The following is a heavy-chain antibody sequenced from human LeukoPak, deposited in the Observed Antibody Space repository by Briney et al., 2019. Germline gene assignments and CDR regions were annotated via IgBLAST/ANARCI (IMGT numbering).Heavy chain of an antibody. D-gene: IGHD1-7*01. CDR1: GGSMSPYY. J-gene: IGHJ5*02. V-gene: IGHV4-59*01. CDR3: AKGTRFDP. Sequence: SETVSLTCTVSGGSMSPYYWNWIRQAPGKGLEWIGYVFYSGNTYYNPSLRGRVTISIDTSKSQFSLNLSSVTAADTAVYFCAKGTRFDPWGQGTLVTVSS. CDR2: VFYSGNT.